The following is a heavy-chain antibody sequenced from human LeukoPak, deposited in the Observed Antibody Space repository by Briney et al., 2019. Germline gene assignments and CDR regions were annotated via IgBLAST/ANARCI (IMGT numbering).Heavy chain of an antibody. CDR3: AKRQDSGSYYAAFDT. Sequence: GGSLRLSCAASGFTFSSYAMSWVRQAPGKGLEWVSAISGGGGSTYYAASVKGRFSISRDNSKNTLYLQTNSLRAEDTAVYYCAKRQDSGSYYAAFDTWGQGTTVTVSS. CDR1: GFTFSSYA. V-gene: IGHV3-23*01. D-gene: IGHD1-26*01. CDR2: ISGGGGST. J-gene: IGHJ3*02.